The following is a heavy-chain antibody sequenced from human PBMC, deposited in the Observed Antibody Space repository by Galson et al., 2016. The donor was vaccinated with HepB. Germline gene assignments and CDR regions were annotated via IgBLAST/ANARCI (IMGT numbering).Heavy chain of an antibody. CDR2: IYHTGTS. CDR1: AASISDSNW. J-gene: IGHJ5*02. V-gene: IGHV4-4*02. Sequence: SETLSLTCTVSAASISDSNWWPWVRQVPEKGREWLGEIYHTGTSNNNPFLSSRFTLSADKSRKQFSLNVTSGNAADTAVYYCARASVIPGARMIFDPWGQGTLVTVSS. CDR3: ARASVIPGARMIFDP. D-gene: IGHD2-2*01.